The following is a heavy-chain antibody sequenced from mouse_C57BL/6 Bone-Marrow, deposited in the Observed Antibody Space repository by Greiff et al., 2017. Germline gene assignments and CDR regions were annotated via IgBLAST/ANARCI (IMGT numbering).Heavy chain of an antibody. V-gene: IGHV5-4*01. CDR1: GFTFSSYA. CDR3: ARDPGLPFYAMDY. J-gene: IGHJ4*01. D-gene: IGHD2-2*01. Sequence: DVKLVESGGGLVKPGGSLKLSCAASGFTFSSYAMSWVRQTPEKRLEWVATISDGGGYTYYPDNVKGRFTISRDNAKNNLYLQMSHLNSEDTAMDYCARDPGLPFYAMDYWGQGTSVTVSS. CDR2: ISDGGGYT.